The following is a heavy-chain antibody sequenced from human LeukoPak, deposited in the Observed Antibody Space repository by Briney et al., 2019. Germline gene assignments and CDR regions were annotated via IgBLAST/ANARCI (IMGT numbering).Heavy chain of an antibody. Sequence: PSETLSLTCSVSDGSINSYYWNWIRRPPGKGLEWIGYIYYNGNTNYSPSLKSRVTMSVDTSKNLFSLKVSSVTAADTAVYYCAREDGMATITSWGQGTLVTVSS. D-gene: IGHD5-24*01. J-gene: IGHJ4*02. V-gene: IGHV4-59*01. CDR1: DGSINSYY. CDR2: IYYNGNT. CDR3: AREDGMATITS.